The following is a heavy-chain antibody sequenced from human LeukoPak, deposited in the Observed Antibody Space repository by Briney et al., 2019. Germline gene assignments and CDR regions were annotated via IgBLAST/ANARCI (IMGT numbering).Heavy chain of an antibody. V-gene: IGHV1-3*01. CDR3: ARGSAAGLDY. CDR1: GYTFTDNA. CDR2: INAGNGNT. Sequence: ASVKVSCKASGYTFTDNAIHWVRRAPGQRLEWMGWINAGNGNTKYSQKFQGRVTITRDTSASTVYMELGSLRYEDTAMYYCARGSAAGLDYWGQGILVTVSS. D-gene: IGHD6-13*01. J-gene: IGHJ4*02.